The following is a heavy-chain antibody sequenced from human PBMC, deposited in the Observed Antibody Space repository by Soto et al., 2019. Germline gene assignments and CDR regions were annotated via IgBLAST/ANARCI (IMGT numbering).Heavy chain of an antibody. Sequence: ASVKVSCKASGYTFTSYAMHWVRQAPGQRLEWMGWINAGNGNTKYSQKFQGRVTITRDTSASTAYMELSSLRSEDTAVYYCARDRLAVAGRGDWFDPWGQGTLVTFSS. J-gene: IGHJ5*02. CDR2: INAGNGNT. D-gene: IGHD6-19*01. CDR1: GYTFTSYA. V-gene: IGHV1-3*01. CDR3: ARDRLAVAGRGDWFDP.